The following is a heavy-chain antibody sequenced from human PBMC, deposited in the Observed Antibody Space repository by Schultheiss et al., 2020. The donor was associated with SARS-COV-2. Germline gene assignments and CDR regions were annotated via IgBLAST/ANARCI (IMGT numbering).Heavy chain of an antibody. Sequence: SETLSLTCAVYGGSFSGYYWSWIRQPAGKGLEWIGRIYTSGSTNYNPSLKSRVTISVDTSKNQFSLKLSSVTAADTAVYYCASPSIAAAGILYWGQGTLVTVAS. J-gene: IGHJ4*02. CDR2: IYTSGST. D-gene: IGHD6-13*01. V-gene: IGHV4-59*10. CDR3: ASPSIAAAGILY. CDR1: GGSFSGYY.